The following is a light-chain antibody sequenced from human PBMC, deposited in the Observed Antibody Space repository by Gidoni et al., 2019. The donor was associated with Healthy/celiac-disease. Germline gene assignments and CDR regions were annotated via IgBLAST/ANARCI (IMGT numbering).Light chain of an antibody. J-gene: IGKJ3*01. Sequence: DIQMTQSPSSLSASVGARVTITCRASQSISSYLNWYQQKPGKAPKLLIYAASSLQSGVPSRFSGSGSGTDFTLTISSLQPEDFATYSCQQSYSTLFTFGPGTKVDI. CDR1: QSISSY. CDR3: QQSYSTLFT. V-gene: IGKV1-39*01. CDR2: AAS.